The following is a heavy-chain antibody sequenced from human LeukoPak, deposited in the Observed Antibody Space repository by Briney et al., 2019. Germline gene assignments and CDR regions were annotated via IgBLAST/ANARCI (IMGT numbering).Heavy chain of an antibody. V-gene: IGHV1-8*01. J-gene: IGHJ3*02. CDR2: MIPDSGNT. D-gene: IGHD3-10*01. CDR1: GYVFTSYD. CDR3: ARNYGSGTFDI. Sequence: ASVKVSCKASGYVFTSYDINWVRQATGQGLEWMGWMIPDSGNTGYAQKFQGRVTMTRNTSINTAYLQWSSLKASDTAMYYCARNYGSGTFDIWGQGTMVTVSS.